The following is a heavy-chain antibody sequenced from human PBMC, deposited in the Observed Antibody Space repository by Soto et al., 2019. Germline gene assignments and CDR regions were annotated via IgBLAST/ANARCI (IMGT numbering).Heavy chain of an antibody. Sequence: PLLLSHAIYMSSFSRSSADWDCIRLFPSRGLEWRGWTYFRSKWYNDYAVSVKGRITINPDTSKNQFSLQLNSVTPEDTAIYFCARKSSGGSFDYWVQGTLVPSPQ. CDR2: TYFRSKWYN. J-gene: IGHJ4*02. D-gene: IGHD2-15*01. V-gene: IGHV6-1*01. CDR1: MSSFSRSSAD. CDR3: ARKSSGGSFDY.